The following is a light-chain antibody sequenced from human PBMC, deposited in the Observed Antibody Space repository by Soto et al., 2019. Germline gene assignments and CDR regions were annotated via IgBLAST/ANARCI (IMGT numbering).Light chain of an antibody. CDR3: QQYGSTVWT. CDR2: GAS. CDR1: QSVSSNF. J-gene: IGKJ1*01. Sequence: EIVLTQSPGSLSLSPGERGTLSCRASQSVSSNFLAWYQQKPGQAPRLLIYGASSRASGIPDRFSGSGSGTDFTLTISRLEPEDFAVYYCQQYGSTVWTFGQGTKVDIK. V-gene: IGKV3-20*01.